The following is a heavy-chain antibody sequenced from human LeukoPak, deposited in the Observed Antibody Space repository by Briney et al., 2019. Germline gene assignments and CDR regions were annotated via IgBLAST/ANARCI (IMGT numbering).Heavy chain of an antibody. CDR3: ARGGGAAADYSYYYMDV. D-gene: IGHD6-13*01. CDR2: ISAYNGNT. CDR1: GYTFTSYG. Sequence: ASVKVSCKASGYTFTSYGITWVRQAPGQVLERMGWISAYNGNTNYAQKLQGRVTMTTDTSTSTAYMELRSLRSDDTAVYYCARGGGAAADYSYYYMDVWGKGTTVTVSS. V-gene: IGHV1-18*01. J-gene: IGHJ6*03.